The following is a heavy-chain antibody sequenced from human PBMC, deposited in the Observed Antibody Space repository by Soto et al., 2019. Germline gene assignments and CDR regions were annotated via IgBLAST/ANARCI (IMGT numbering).Heavy chain of an antibody. V-gene: IGHV4-31*03. CDR2: IYYSGST. J-gene: IGHJ5*02. CDR3: ASWRTYYYDSSGYYGFDP. Sequence: TLSLTCTFSGGSNSSGGYYSCWIRQHPGKGLEWIGYIYYSGSTYYNPSLKSRVTISVDTSKKQFSRKLCSVTAADTAVYYFASWRTYYYDSSGYYGFDPWGQGSLVIVSP. CDR1: GGSNSSGGYY. D-gene: IGHD3-22*01.